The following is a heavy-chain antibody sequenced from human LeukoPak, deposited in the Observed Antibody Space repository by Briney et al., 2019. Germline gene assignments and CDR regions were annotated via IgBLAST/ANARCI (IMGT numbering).Heavy chain of an antibody. V-gene: IGHV4-34*01. CDR2: INHSGST. J-gene: IGHJ4*02. Sequence: PSETLSLTCAAYGGSLSGYYWTWIRQPPGKGLEWIGEINHSGSTNYNPSLKSRVTISVDTSKNQFSLKLSSVTAADTAVYYCARGKGSGWTFDYWGQGTLVTVSS. D-gene: IGHD6-19*01. CDR3: ARGKGSGWTFDY. CDR1: GGSLSGYY.